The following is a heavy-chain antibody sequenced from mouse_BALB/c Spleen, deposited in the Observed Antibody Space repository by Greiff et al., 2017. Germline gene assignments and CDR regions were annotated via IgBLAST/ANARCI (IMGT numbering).Heavy chain of an antibody. CDR3: TRGNFDY. Sequence: QVQLQQPGAVLVRPGASVKLSCKASGYTFTSYWINWVKQRPGQGLEWIGNIYPSDSYTNYNQKFKDKATLTVDKSSSTAYMQLSSPTSEDSAVYYCTRGNFDYWGQGTTLTVSS. J-gene: IGHJ2*01. CDR2: IYPSDSYT. CDR1: GYTFTSYW. V-gene: IGHV1-69*02.